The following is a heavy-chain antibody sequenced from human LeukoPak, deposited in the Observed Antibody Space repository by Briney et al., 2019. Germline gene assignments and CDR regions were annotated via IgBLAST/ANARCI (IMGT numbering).Heavy chain of an antibody. CDR1: GFTFSSYS. J-gene: IGHJ4*02. D-gene: IGHD2-15*01. V-gene: IGHV3-21*01. Sequence: PGGSLRLSCAASGFTFSSYSMNWVRQAPGKGLERVSCISSSSSSIYYGDSVKGRFTISRDNAKNSLYLQMNSLRAEDTAVYYCARDQGTPGPSYFDSWGQGTLVTVSS. CDR3: ARDQGTPGPSYFDS. CDR2: ISSSSSSI.